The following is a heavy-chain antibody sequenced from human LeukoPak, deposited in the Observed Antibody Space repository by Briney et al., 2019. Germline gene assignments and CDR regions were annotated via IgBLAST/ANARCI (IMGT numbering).Heavy chain of an antibody. CDR3: ARGSIAAADIVYYFDY. CDR1: GFTFSSYA. CDR2: ISGSGGST. J-gene: IGHJ4*02. D-gene: IGHD6-13*01. V-gene: IGHV3-23*01. Sequence: PGGSLRLSCAGSGFTFSSYAMSWVRQAPGKGLEWVSAISGSGGSTYYADSVKGRFTISRDNSKNSLYLQMNSLRAEDTAVYYCARGSIAAADIVYYFDYWGQGTLVTVSS.